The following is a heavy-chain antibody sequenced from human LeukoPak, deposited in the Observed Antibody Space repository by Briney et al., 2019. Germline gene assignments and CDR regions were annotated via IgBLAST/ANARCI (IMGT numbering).Heavy chain of an antibody. CDR1: GFTFSSYW. V-gene: IGHV3-7*01. D-gene: IGHD3-3*01. J-gene: IGHJ4*02. CDR2: IKQDGSEK. Sequence: PGGSLRLSCAASGFTFSSYWMSWVRRAPGKGLEWVASIKQDGSEKYYVDSVKGRFTISRDNAKNSLYLQMNSLRAEDTAVYYCARRDDFWSGYPFDYWGQGTLVTVSS. CDR3: ARRDDFWSGYPFDY.